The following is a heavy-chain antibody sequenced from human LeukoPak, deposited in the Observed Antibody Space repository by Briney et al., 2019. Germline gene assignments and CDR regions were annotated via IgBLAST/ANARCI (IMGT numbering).Heavy chain of an antibody. V-gene: IGHV3-30*03. D-gene: IGHD4-17*01. Sequence: GGSLRLSCAATGFTFTSYGIHWVRQAPGKGLEWLAVISYDGVNKYYADSVKGRFTISRDNSKNTVYLQMNSLRVEDTALFYCARDNEWVTTSFTGFDYWGQGSLVTVSS. CDR2: ISYDGVNK. CDR1: GFTFTSYG. J-gene: IGHJ4*02. CDR3: ARDNEWVTTSFTGFDY.